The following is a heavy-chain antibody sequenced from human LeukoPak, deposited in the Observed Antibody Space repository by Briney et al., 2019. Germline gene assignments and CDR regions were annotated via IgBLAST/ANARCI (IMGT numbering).Heavy chain of an antibody. CDR2: ISSGSGVI. V-gene: IGHV3-48*04. J-gene: IGHJ6*03. Sequence: GGSLRLSCAASGFTFSTYTMNWVRQAPGKGLEWVSYISSGSGVIYYADSVKGRFTISRDNAKNSLFLQINSLRAEDTAVYYCARVHGDSYYYYYYMDVWGKGTTVTVSS. CDR3: ARVHGDSYYYYYYMDV. CDR1: GFTFSTYT. D-gene: IGHD2-15*01.